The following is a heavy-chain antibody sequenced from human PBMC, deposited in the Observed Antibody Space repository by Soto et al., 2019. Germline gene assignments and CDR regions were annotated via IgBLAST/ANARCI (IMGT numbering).Heavy chain of an antibody. V-gene: IGHV3-23*01. D-gene: IGHD1-1*01. CDR1: GFTFSNFA. CDR3: ANPIPKTGTTFGF. CDR2: ISGSGDDT. J-gene: IGHJ4*02. Sequence: QLLESGGGFVQPGGSLRLSCVASGFTFSNFAMAWVRQAPGEGLEWVSAISGSGDDTFYADSMKGRFTISRDNSKDTLYLQNNSLRAEDTAVYYCANPIPKTGTTFGFWGQGTLVTVSS.